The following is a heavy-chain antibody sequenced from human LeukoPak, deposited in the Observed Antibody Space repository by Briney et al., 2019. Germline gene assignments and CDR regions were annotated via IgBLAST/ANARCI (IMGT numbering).Heavy chain of an antibody. V-gene: IGHV4-59*01. CDR3: ARHSYGSNTIDY. J-gene: IGHJ4*02. Sequence: SETLPLTCTVSGGSINSYYWSWLRRPPGKGLEWIGYIYYSGSTNYNPSLMSRVTISVDTSKTQFSLKLSSVTAADTAVYYCARHSYGSNTIDYWGQGTLVTVSS. CDR1: GGSINSYY. CDR2: IYYSGST. D-gene: IGHD5-18*01.